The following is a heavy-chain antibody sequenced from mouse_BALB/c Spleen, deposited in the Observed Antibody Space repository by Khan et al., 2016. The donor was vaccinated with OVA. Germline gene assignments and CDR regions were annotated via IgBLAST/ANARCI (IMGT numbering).Heavy chain of an antibody. D-gene: IGHD1-2*01. V-gene: IGHV3-2*02. Sequence: VQLKQSGPGLVKPSQSLSLTCTVTGYSITSGYGWNWIRQFPGNKLEWMGYISYSGSTNYNPSLKSRISITRNPSKNQFFLPLNSVTTEDTATYYCARTARIKYWGQGTTLTVSS. CDR3: ARTARIKY. CDR1: GYSITSGYG. CDR2: ISYSGST. J-gene: IGHJ2*01.